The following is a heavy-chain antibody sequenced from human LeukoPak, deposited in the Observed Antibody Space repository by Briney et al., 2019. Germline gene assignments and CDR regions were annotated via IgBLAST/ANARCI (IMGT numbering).Heavy chain of an antibody. Sequence: PGGSLRLSCAASGFTFSSYWMSWVRQAPGKGLEWVANIKQDGSEKYYVDSVKGRFTISRDNAKNSLYLQMNSLRAEDTAVYYCASGGGSWLSRSFGDYWGQGTLVTVSS. CDR3: ASGGGSWLSRSFGDY. CDR1: GFTFSSYW. D-gene: IGHD2-15*01. V-gene: IGHV3-7*01. CDR2: IKQDGSEK. J-gene: IGHJ4*02.